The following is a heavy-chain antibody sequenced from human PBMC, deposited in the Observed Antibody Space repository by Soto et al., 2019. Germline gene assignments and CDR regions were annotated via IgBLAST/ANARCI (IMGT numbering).Heavy chain of an antibody. Sequence: SLRLSCAASGFTVSSNYMSWVRQAPGKGLEWVSVIYSGGSTYYADSVKGRFTISRHNSKNTLYLQMNSLRAEDTAVYYCARARGYGAYWEDYYYYMDVWGKGNTVTVSS. CDR2: IYSGGST. CDR3: ARARGYGAYWEDYYYYMDV. CDR1: GFTVSSNY. J-gene: IGHJ6*03. V-gene: IGHV3-53*04. D-gene: IGHD4-17*01.